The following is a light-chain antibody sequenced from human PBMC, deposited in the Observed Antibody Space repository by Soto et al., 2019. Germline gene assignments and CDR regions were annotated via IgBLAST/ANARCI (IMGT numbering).Light chain of an antibody. Sequence: DIQMTQSPSTLSASVGDRVTITCRASQSISSWLAWYQQKPGKAPKLLIYDASSLESGVPSRFSGSGSGTGFTVTISSLQRYDFATYYCQQYNSYSPTFGQGTKVEIK. J-gene: IGKJ1*01. CDR2: DAS. V-gene: IGKV1-5*01. CDR3: QQYNSYSPT. CDR1: QSISSW.